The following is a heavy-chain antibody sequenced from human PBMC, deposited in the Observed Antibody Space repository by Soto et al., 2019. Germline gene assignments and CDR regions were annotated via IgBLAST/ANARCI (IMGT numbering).Heavy chain of an antibody. V-gene: IGHV4-34*01. CDR2: INHSGST. J-gene: IGHJ3*02. CDR1: GGSFSGYY. D-gene: IGHD3-16*01. CDR3: GRALRGFSAFDI. Sequence: SETLSLTCAVYGGSFSGYYWSWIRQPPGKGLEWIGEINHSGSTNYNPSLKSRVTISVDTSKNQFSLKLSSVTAADTAVYYCGRALRGFSAFDIWGQGTLVTVSS.